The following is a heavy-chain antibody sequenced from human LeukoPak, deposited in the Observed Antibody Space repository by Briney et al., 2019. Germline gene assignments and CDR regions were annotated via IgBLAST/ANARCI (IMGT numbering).Heavy chain of an antibody. CDR2: IDHAGTT. V-gene: IGHV4-39*01. CDR1: GGSIITNDYW. Sequence: SETLSLTCVVSGGSIITNDYWWGWIRQPPGKGLEWIGTIDHAGTTFYNVSLKSRVTISVDTPNNQFSLRLNSVGAADTAVYYCATYPGYCSGGGCYHLDYWGQGTLVTVSS. CDR3: ATYPGYCSGGGCYHLDY. D-gene: IGHD2-15*01. J-gene: IGHJ4*02.